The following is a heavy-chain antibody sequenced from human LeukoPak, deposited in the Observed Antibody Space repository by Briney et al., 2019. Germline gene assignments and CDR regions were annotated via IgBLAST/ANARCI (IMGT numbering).Heavy chain of an antibody. V-gene: IGHV4-59*01. CDR2: IYSDGST. CDR3: ARLLSSGRSDY. Sequence: PSETLSLTCTVSGGSINTYYWTWIRQPPGKGQEWLGYIYSDGSTNYNPSLKSRLTISVDTSKNQFSLKLSSVIAAGTAIYYCARLLSSGRSDYWGQGTLVTVSS. J-gene: IGHJ4*02. CDR1: GGSINTYY. D-gene: IGHD3-22*01.